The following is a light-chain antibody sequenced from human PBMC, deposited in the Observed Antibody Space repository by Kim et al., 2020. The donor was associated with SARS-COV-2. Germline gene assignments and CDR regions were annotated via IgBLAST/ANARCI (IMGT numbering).Light chain of an antibody. CDR1: QNVNTN. V-gene: IGKV3-15*01. Sequence: SPGESATLSCKTSQNVNTNLAWYQQKPGQAPRLLMYRAATRATGTPARFRAAGSGTAFTLTISSLQSEDIAIYYCQQYHNWPPRITFGQGTKLEI. J-gene: IGKJ2*01. CDR3: QQYHNWPPRIT. CDR2: RAA.